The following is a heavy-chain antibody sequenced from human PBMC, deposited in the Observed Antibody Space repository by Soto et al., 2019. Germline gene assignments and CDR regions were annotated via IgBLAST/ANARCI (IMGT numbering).Heavy chain of an antibody. J-gene: IGHJ4*02. Sequence: QVLLLQSGAEVKKPGASVKVSCKASGYTFSGFYMHWVRQAPGQGLEWMGWINPSNGGTKYAEKFQGRVTMTRDTFISTAYVELSRLTSDDTAVYYCASAAVTGTAGLDFWGQGTLVTVSS. V-gene: IGHV1-2*02. D-gene: IGHD6-19*01. CDR2: INPSNGGT. CDR3: ASAAVTGTAGLDF. CDR1: GYTFSGFY.